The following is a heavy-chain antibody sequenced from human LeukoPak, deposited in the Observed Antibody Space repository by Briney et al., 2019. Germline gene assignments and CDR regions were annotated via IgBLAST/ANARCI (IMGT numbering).Heavy chain of an antibody. CDR2: ISGSGGRT. J-gene: IGHJ4*02. CDR1: GFSFSVYA. Sequence: SAGFLRLSCAASGFSFSVYAMSWVRQAPGKGLEWVSSISGSGGRTYYTNSVKGRFTISRENFKNTVYLEMNNLGAEDTALYYCAKGGQDFDFWRFDYWGQGNLVIVSS. V-gene: IGHV3-23*01. CDR3: AKGGQDFDFWRFDY. D-gene: IGHD3-3*01.